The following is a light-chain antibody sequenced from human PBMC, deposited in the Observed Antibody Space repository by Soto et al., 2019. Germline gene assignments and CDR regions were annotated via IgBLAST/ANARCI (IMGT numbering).Light chain of an antibody. CDR3: QYYGNSPLT. CDR2: GAS. J-gene: IGKJ1*01. V-gene: IGKV3-20*01. CDR1: QTVSSNH. Sequence: EIVLTQSPGTLSLYPGERATLSCRASQTVSSNHLAWYQQKPGQAPRLLIYGASSRATGIPDRFSGSGFGTEFTLTISRLEPEDFAVYYCQYYGNSPLTFGQGTKVDNK.